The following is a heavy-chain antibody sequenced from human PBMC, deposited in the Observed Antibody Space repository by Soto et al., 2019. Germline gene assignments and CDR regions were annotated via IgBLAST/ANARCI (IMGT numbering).Heavy chain of an antibody. V-gene: IGHV3-48*01. Sequence: EVQLVESGGGLVQPGGSLRLSCAASGFTFRSYSMNWVRQAPGKGRELVLYISHSSSTIYYTDSVKGRLNISRDNAKNSLYLQMHSLRAEDTAVYYCARELRFGELSDYGGQGNLVTVSS. CDR2: ISHSSSTI. J-gene: IGHJ4*02. CDR3: ARELRFGELSDY. CDR1: GFTFRSYS. D-gene: IGHD3-10*01.